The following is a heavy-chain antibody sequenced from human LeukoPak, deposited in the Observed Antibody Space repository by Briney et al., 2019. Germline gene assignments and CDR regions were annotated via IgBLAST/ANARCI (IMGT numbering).Heavy chain of an antibody. CDR2: IHYSPGYT. CDR3: AKGYSGAWNDFDS. V-gene: IGHV3-23*01. D-gene: IGHD1-1*01. Sequence: GGSLRLSCAASGFTFSSYAMNWVSQAPEKGLEWVSHIHYSPGYTYYAVSVKCRFTISRDNSKNTLYLQMNSLRAEDTAVYYCAKGYSGAWNDFDSWGQGTLVTVSS. CDR1: GFTFSSYA. J-gene: IGHJ4*02.